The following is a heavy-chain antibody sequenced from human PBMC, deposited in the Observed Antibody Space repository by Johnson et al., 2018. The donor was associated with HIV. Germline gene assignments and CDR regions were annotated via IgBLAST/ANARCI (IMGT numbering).Heavy chain of an antibody. D-gene: IGHD3-10*01. CDR1: GFTFSSYW. V-gene: IGHV3-7*01. CDR3: AKDQGWLGEFMNAFDI. J-gene: IGHJ3*02. CDR2: IKQDGSEK. Sequence: VQLVESGGGVVQPGRSLRLSCAASGFTFSSYWMSWVRQAPGKGLEWVANIKQDGSEKYYADSVKGRFTISRDNSKNTLYLQMNSLRAEDTAWYYCAKDQGWLGEFMNAFDIWGQGTMVTVSS.